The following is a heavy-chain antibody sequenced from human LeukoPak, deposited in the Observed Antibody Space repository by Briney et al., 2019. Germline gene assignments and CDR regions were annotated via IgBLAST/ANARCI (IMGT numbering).Heavy chain of an antibody. CDR2: IWFDGIKK. Sequence: GGSLRLSCAASGFTFSNYGMHWVRQVPGKGLEWVAAIWFDGIKKYYADSVKGRLTISRDNSKNTLYLQMNSLRAEDTAVYYCARHAYCGGDCFGGAFEIWGQGTMVTVSS. J-gene: IGHJ3*02. CDR3: ARHAYCGGDCFGGAFEI. CDR1: GFTFSNYG. V-gene: IGHV3-33*01. D-gene: IGHD2-21*02.